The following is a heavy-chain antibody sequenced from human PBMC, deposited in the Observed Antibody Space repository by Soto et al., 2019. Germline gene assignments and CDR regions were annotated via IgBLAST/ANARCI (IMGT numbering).Heavy chain of an antibody. CDR3: ARHDRGINQKNYYYGMDV. CDR2: IYYSGST. D-gene: IGHD1-20*01. J-gene: IGHJ6*02. Sequence: QLQLQESGPGLVKPSETLSLTCTVSGGSISSSSYYWGWIRQPPGKGLEWIGSIYYSGSTYYNPSLKSRVTISVDTSKNQFSLKLSSVTAADTAVYYCARHDRGINQKNYYYGMDVWGQGTTVTVSS. CDR1: GGSISSSSYY. V-gene: IGHV4-39*01.